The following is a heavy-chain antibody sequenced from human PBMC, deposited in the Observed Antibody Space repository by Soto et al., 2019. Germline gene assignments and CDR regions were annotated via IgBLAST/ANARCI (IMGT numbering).Heavy chain of an antibody. Sequence: SETLSLTCTVSGASLTSGSYYWSWVRQPPGKGLEWIAYIYRSGSTNYNPSLKSRATISVDTSKNQFSLRLTSVTPADTAMYYCARWKYSYADLPGDWFDSWAREPWSPSPQ. CDR1: GASLTSGSYY. D-gene: IGHD3-16*01. CDR2: IYRSGST. V-gene: IGHV4-61*01. CDR3: ARWKYSYADLPGDWFDS. J-gene: IGHJ5*01.